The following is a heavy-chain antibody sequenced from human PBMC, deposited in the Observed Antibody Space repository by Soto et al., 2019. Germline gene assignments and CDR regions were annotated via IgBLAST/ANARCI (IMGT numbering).Heavy chain of an antibody. CDR2: INHSGST. Sequence: SETLSLTCAVYGGSFSGYYWSWIRQPPGKGLEWIGEINHSGSTNYNPSLKSRVTISVDTSKNQFSLKLSSVTSADTAVYYCERGRWETGHFDYWSQGTLVTVSS. D-gene: IGHD1-26*01. J-gene: IGHJ4*02. V-gene: IGHV4-34*01. CDR3: ERGRWETGHFDY. CDR1: GGSFSGYY.